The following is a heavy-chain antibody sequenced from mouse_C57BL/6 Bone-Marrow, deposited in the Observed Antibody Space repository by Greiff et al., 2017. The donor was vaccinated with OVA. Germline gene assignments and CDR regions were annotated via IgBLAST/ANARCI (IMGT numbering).Heavy chain of an antibody. D-gene: IGHD3-2*02. J-gene: IGHJ2*01. CDR3: ARDSSGYPYYFDY. CDR2: IDPSDSET. Sequence: VQLQQPGAELVRPGSSVKLSCKASGYTFTSYWMHWVKQRPIQGLEWIGNIDPSDSETHYNQKFKDKATLTVDKSSSTAYMQLSSLTSEDSAVYYCARDSSGYPYYFDYWGQGTTLTVSS. CDR1: GYTFTSYW. V-gene: IGHV1-52*01.